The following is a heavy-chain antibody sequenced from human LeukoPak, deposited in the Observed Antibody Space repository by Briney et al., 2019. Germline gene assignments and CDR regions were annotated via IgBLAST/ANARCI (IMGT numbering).Heavy chain of an antibody. CDR1: GFTFSSYA. Sequence: PGRSLRLSCAASGFTFSSYAMHWVRQAPGKGLEWVAVISYDGSNKYYADSVKGRFTISRDNSKNTLYLQMNSLRAEDTAVYYCAREYGLRYFDWLLYLWGQGTLVTVSS. D-gene: IGHD3-9*01. CDR2: ISYDGSNK. V-gene: IGHV3-30*04. CDR3: AREYGLRYFDWLLYL. J-gene: IGHJ4*02.